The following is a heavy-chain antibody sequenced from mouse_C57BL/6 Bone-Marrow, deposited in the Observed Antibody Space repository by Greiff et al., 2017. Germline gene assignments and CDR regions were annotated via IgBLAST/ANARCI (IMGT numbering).Heavy chain of an antibody. CDR3: ARAGIYYGPEWFAY. J-gene: IGHJ3*01. CDR2: IDPSDSYT. V-gene: IGHV1-69*01. D-gene: IGHD2-1*01. Sequence: QVQLQQSGAELVMPGASVKLSCKASGYTFTSYWMHWVKQRPGQGLEWIGEIDPSDSYTNYNQKFKGKSTLTVDKSSSTAYMQLSSLTSEDSAVYYCARAGIYYGPEWFAYWGQGTLVTVSA. CDR1: GYTFTSYW.